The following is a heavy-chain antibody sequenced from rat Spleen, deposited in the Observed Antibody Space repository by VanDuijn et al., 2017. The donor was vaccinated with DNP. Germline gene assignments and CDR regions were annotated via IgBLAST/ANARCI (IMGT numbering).Heavy chain of an antibody. D-gene: IGHD1-12*02. J-gene: IGHJ4*01. CDR3: ATQGLPMDHYAMDA. CDR1: GFTFNNYW. V-gene: IGHV5-31*01. CDR2: ITSSGGNT. Sequence: EVQLVESGGDLVQPGRPLKLSCVASGFTFNNYWMTWIRQVPGKGLEWVASITSSGGNTYYPDSVKGRFTISRDNAKSTLYLQMDSLRSEDTATYYCATQGLPMDHYAMDAWGQGTSVTVSS.